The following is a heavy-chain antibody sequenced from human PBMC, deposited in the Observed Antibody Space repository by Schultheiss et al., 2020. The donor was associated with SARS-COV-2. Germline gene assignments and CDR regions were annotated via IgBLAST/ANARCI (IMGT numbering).Heavy chain of an antibody. J-gene: IGHJ4*02. D-gene: IGHD4-11*01. CDR2: ISSSSSYI. CDR1: GFTFSSYW. V-gene: IGHV3-21*01. Sequence: GESLKISCAASGFTFSSYWMSWVRQAPGKGLEWVSSISSSSSYIYYADSVKGRFTISRDNAKNSLYLQMNSLRAEDTAVYYCARGATVSDYFDYWGQGTLVTVSS. CDR3: ARGATVSDYFDY.